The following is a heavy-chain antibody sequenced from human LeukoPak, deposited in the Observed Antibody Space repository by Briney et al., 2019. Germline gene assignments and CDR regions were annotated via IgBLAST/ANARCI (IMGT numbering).Heavy chain of an antibody. Sequence: KPSETLSLTCTVSGGSISSYYWSWIRQPPGKGLEWIGYIYYSGSTNYNPSLRSRVTISVDTSKNQFSLKLSSVTAAGTAVYYCARDSSGYCSGGSCLQNWFDPWGQGTLVTVSS. D-gene: IGHD2-15*01. CDR2: IYYSGST. CDR1: GGSISSYY. J-gene: IGHJ5*02. CDR3: ARDSSGYCSGGSCLQNWFDP. V-gene: IGHV4-59*13.